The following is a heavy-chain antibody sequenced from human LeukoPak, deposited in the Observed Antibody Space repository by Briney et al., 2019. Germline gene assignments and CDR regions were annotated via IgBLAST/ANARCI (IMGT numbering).Heavy chain of an antibody. D-gene: IGHD3-10*01. V-gene: IGHV3-48*01. CDR1: GFTFSSYS. Sequence: PGGSLRLSCAASGFTFSSYSMNWVRQAPGKGLEWVSYISSSSSTIYYADSVKGRFTISRDNAKNSLYLQMNSLRAEDTAVYYCARDTYYYGSGSYSFDYWGQGTLVTVSS. CDR3: ARDTYYYGSGSYSFDY. CDR2: ISSSSSTI. J-gene: IGHJ4*02.